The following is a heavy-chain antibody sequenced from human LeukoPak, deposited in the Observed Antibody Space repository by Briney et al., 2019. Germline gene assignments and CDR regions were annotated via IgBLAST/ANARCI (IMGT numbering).Heavy chain of an antibody. V-gene: IGHV4-30-4*01. D-gene: IGHD6-19*01. Sequence: SETLSLTCAVYGGSLSGCYWSWIRQPPGKGLEWIGYIYYSGSTYYNPSLKSRVTISVDTSKNQFSLKLSSVTAADTAVYYCARVSGSVPQYGMDVWGQGTTVTVSS. CDR3: ARVSGSVPQYGMDV. CDR2: IYYSGST. J-gene: IGHJ6*02. CDR1: GGSLSGCY.